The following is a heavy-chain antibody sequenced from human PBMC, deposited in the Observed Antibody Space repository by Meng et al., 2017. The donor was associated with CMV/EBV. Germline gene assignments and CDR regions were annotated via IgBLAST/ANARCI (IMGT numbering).Heavy chain of an antibody. D-gene: IGHD5-24*01. CDR3: ARDEGRWLQFGYYYYGMDV. CDR1: GFTFSSYA. J-gene: IGHJ6*02. CDR2: ISYDGSNK. Sequence: GGSLRLSCAASGFTFSSYAMHWVRQAPGKGLEWVAVISYDGSNKYYADSVKGRFTISRDNSKNTLYLQMNSLRAEDTAVYYRARDEGRWLQFGYYYYGMDVWGQGTTVTVSS. V-gene: IGHV3-30-3*01.